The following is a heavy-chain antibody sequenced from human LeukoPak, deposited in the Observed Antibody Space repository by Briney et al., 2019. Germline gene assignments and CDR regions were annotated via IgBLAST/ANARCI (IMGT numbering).Heavy chain of an antibody. Sequence: PGGSVRLPRAASGFAFNTFAMRWVSQAPGKGREGVSTVYYSGCDKYSADFVKGRFPISRDNSRNMLYLQMNSLRADDTAVYYCAKDHGQAIVPRRFDHWGQGTLVTVSS. J-gene: IGHJ4*02. CDR2: VYYSGCDK. D-gene: IGHD6-6*01. CDR1: GFAFNTFA. V-gene: IGHV3-23*01. CDR3: AKDHGQAIVPRRFDH.